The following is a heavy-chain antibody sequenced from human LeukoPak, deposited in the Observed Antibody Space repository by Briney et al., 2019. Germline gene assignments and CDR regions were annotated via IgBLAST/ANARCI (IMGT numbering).Heavy chain of an antibody. CDR1: GFTFNNYP. Sequence: PGGSLRLSCTTSGFTFNNYPMHWVRQAPGKGLEWVATISHDGSDENYADYVKGRFIISRGNSMKSLFLQMNSLIIDDTAVYYCAREGLGFDYWGQGTLVTVSS. V-gene: IGHV3-30*04. J-gene: IGHJ4*02. CDR3: AREGLGFDY. CDR2: ISHDGSDE. D-gene: IGHD7-27*01.